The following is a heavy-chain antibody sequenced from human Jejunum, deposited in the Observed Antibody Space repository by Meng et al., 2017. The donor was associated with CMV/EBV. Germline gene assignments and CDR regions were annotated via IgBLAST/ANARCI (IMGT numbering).Heavy chain of an antibody. D-gene: IGHD5-18*01. CDR2: ITSSSGTI. Sequence: LSCAASGFTFSSSSMNWVRQAPGKGLEWVSSITSSSGTIYYADSVKGRFTIFRDNAKNSLHLQMNSLRADDTAVYYCARDLQLSTWGQGTRVTVSS. CDR1: GFTFSSSS. CDR3: ARDLQLST. J-gene: IGHJ5*02. V-gene: IGHV3-48*04.